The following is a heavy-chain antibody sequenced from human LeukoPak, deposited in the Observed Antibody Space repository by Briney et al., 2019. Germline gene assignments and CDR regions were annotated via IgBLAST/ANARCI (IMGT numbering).Heavy chain of an antibody. Sequence: PGRSLRPSCAASGYSFSRYWIHWVSQPPREVLVWVSRINTDAIMTTYAVSVGGRLTISRDNAKTILYLQMNSLKVEETAVYYCVKGAWLDYWGQGTLVTVSS. D-gene: IGHD6-19*01. CDR2: INTDAIMT. V-gene: IGHV3-74*01. CDR3: VKGAWLDY. CDR1: GYSFSRYW. J-gene: IGHJ4*02.